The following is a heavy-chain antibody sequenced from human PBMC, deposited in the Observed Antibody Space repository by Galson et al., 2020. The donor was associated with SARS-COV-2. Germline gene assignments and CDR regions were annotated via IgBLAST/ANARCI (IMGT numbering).Heavy chain of an antibody. V-gene: IGHV4-34*01. CDR3: ARERVDIVVVPAAPTYYYYMDV. Sequence: SETLSLTCAVYGGSFSGYYWSWIRQPPGKGLEWIGETNHSGSTNYNPSLKSRVTISVDTSKNQFSLKLSSVTAADTAEYYCARERVDIVVVPAAPTYYYYMDVWGKGTTVTVSS. D-gene: IGHD2-2*01. J-gene: IGHJ6*03. CDR2: TNHSGST. CDR1: GGSFSGYY.